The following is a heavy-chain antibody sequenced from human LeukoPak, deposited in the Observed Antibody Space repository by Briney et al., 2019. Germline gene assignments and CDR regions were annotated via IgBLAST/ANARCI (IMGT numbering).Heavy chain of an antibody. Sequence: PGGSLRLSCAASGFTFSSYAMSWVRQAPGKGLEWVAVIWYDGSNKYYADSVKGRFTISRDNSKNTLYLQMNSLRAEDTAVYYCAREGPDYGDFDYWGQGTLVTVSS. J-gene: IGHJ4*02. CDR3: AREGPDYGDFDY. CDR1: GFTFSSYA. V-gene: IGHV3-33*08. D-gene: IGHD4-17*01. CDR2: IWYDGSNK.